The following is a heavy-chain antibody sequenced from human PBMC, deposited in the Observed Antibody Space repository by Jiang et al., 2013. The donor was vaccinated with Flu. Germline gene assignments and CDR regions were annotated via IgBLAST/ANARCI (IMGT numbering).Heavy chain of an antibody. Sequence: SGAEVKKPGASVKVSCKASGYTFTGYYMHWVRQAPGQGLEWMGWINPNSGGTNYAQKFQGWVTMTRDTSISTAYMELSRLRSDDTAVYYCARDFRYYDFWSGYYYYYGMDVWGQGTTVTVSS. V-gene: IGHV1-2*04. J-gene: IGHJ6*02. D-gene: IGHD3-3*01. CDR2: INPNSGGT. CDR3: ARDFRYYDFWSGYYYYYGMDV. CDR1: GYTFTGYY.